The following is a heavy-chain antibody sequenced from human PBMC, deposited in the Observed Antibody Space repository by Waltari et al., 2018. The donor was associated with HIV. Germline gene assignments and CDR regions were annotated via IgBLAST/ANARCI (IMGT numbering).Heavy chain of an antibody. V-gene: IGHV3-9*01. D-gene: IGHD3-3*01. CDR1: GITFDDYA. J-gene: IGHJ6*02. CDR2: ISWNSGEI. CDR3: VKDGASTIFGVLNGMDV. Sequence: EVQLVESGGGSVQPGRSLRLSCTASGITFDDYAMHWVRQPPGKGLEWVSGISWNSGEIAYADSVKGRFTISRDNTKKSLFLQMNSVRVEDTALYYCVKDGASTIFGVLNGMDVWGQGTTVTVSS.